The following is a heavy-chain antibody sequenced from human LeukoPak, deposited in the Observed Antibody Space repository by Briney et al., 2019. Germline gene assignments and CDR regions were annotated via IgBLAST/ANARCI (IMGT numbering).Heavy chain of an antibody. CDR2: INHSGST. CDR1: GGPFSGYY. D-gene: IGHD6-19*01. Sequence: SETLSLTCTVYGGPFSGYYWSWIRQPPGKGLEWIGEINHSGSTNYNPSLKSRVTISVDTSKNQFSLKLSSVTAADTAVYYCARGGTIAVAGREGMDVWGQGTTVTVSS. J-gene: IGHJ6*02. CDR3: ARGGTIAVAGREGMDV. V-gene: IGHV4-34*01.